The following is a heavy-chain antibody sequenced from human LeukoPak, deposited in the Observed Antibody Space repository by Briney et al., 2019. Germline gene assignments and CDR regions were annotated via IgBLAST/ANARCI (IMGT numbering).Heavy chain of an antibody. D-gene: IGHD5-18*01. CDR3: ARHRRYGGSAMVHYYYYMDV. J-gene: IGHJ6*03. V-gene: IGHV5-51*01. Sequence: GESLKISCKGSGYSFTSYWIGWVRQMPGKGLEWMGIIYPGDSDTRYSPSFQGQVTISADKSIRTAYLQWSSLKASDTAMYYCARHRRYGGSAMVHYYYYMDVWGKGTTVTVSS. CDR2: IYPGDSDT. CDR1: GYSFTSYW.